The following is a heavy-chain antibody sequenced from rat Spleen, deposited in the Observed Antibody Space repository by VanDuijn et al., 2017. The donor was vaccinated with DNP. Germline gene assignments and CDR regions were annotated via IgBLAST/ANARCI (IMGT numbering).Heavy chain of an antibody. D-gene: IGHD1-2*01. CDR2: IIYDDSTT. Sequence: EVQLVESGGGLVQPGRSLKLSCAASGFTFSDYNMAWVRQAPKKGLEWVATIIYDDSTTHYRDSVKGRFTISRDNAKRTLYLQMNSLRSEDTATYYCARAKYSSHDWYFDFWGPGTMVTVSS. CDR1: GFTFSDYN. CDR3: ARAKYSSHDWYFDF. J-gene: IGHJ1*01. V-gene: IGHV5-7*01.